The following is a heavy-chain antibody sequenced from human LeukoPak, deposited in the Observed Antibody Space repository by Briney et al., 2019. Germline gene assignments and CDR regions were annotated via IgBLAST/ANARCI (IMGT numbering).Heavy chain of an antibody. CDR1: GFTVSSNY. V-gene: IGHV3-66*02. Sequence: QPGGCLRLSCAASGFTVSSNYMSWVRQAPGKGLEWVSVIYSGGSTYYADSVKGRFTVSRDNSKNTLYLQMNSLRAEDTAVYYCTMVVLMVYAKAFDIWGQGTMVTVSS. D-gene: IGHD2-8*01. CDR2: IYSGGST. J-gene: IGHJ3*02. CDR3: TMVVLMVYAKAFDI.